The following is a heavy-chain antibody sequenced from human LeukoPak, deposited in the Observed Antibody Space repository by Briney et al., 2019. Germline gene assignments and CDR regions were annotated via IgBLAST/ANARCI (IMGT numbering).Heavy chain of an antibody. CDR3: ARRMKERDYNLFYFDF. CDR2: IYPGDSDT. J-gene: IGHJ4*02. Sequence: GESLKISCKASGYNFTTYWIAWVRQMPGKGLEWMGIIYPGDSDTTYSPSFQGQVTFSVDKSISTAYLQWSSLKASDTAMYYCARRMKERDYNLFYFDFWGQGTLVTVSS. CDR1: GYNFTTYW. V-gene: IGHV5-51*01. D-gene: IGHD4-11*01.